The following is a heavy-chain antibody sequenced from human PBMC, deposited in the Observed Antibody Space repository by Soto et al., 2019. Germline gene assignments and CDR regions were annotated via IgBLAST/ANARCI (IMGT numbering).Heavy chain of an antibody. CDR1: GGSFSPNY. CDR3: ARDLPKGP. Sequence: SETLSLTCRLSGGSFSPNYWGWFRQSPGKGLEWVGYIYYSGSTYYNPSLKSRVTISVDTSKNQFSLKLSSVTAADTAVYYCARDLPKGPWGQGTLVTVSS. J-gene: IGHJ5*02. V-gene: IGHV4-59*12. CDR2: IYYSGST.